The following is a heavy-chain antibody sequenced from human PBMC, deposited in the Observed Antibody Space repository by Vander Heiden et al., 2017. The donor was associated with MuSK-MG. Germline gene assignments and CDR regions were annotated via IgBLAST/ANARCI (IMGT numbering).Heavy chain of an antibody. CDR1: GGSISSGGYY. CDR3: AREVGYDSSGYIYFDY. CDR2: IYYSGST. Sequence: QVQLQESGPGLVKPSQTLSLTCTVSGGSISSGGYYWSWIRQHPGKGLEWIGYIYYSGSTYYNPSLKSRVTISVDTSKNQCSLKLSSVTAAETAVYYCAREVGYDSSGYIYFDYWGQGTLVTVSS. D-gene: IGHD3-22*01. V-gene: IGHV4-31*03. J-gene: IGHJ4*02.